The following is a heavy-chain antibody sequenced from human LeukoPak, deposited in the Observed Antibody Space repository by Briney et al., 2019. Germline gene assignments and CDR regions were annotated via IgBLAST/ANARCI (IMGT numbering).Heavy chain of an antibody. CDR1: GYIFSDYT. CDR3: TLYNY. V-gene: IGHV1-3*03. CDR2: INGENGNT. D-gene: IGHD2-2*02. J-gene: IGHJ4*02. Sequence: ASVKVSCKASGYIFSDYTMHWVRQAPGQRLEWMGWINGENGNTKYSQELRGRVTFTSDSSATTVYMELSSLRSEDVAVYYCTLYNYWGQGTLVTVSS.